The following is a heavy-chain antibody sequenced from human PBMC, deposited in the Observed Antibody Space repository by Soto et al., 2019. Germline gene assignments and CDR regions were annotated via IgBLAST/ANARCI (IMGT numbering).Heavy chain of an antibody. CDR3: ARADPGDSSGYYYDY. J-gene: IGHJ4*02. D-gene: IGHD3-22*01. Sequence: PGGSLRLSCAASGFTFSSYWMSWVRQAPGRGLEWVANIKQDGSEKYYVDSVKGRFTISRDNAKNSLYLQMNSLRAEDTAVYYCARADPGDSSGYYYDYWGQGTLVTVSS. V-gene: IGHV3-7*01. CDR2: IKQDGSEK. CDR1: GFTFSSYW.